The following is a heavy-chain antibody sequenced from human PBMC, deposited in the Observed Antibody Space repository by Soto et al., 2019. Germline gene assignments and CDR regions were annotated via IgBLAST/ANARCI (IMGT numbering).Heavy chain of an antibody. Sequence: GASVKVSCKASGGTFSSYAISWVRQAPGQGLEWMGGIIPIFGTANYAQKFQGRVTTTADESTSTAYMELSSLRSEGTAVYYCARSYSGYDSTRSYYYYGMDVWGQGTTVTVSS. V-gene: IGHV1-69*13. CDR3: ARSYSGYDSTRSYYYYGMDV. J-gene: IGHJ6*02. D-gene: IGHD5-12*01. CDR1: GGTFSSYA. CDR2: IIPIFGTA.